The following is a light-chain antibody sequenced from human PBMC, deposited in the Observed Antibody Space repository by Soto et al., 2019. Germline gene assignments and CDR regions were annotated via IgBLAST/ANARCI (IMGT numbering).Light chain of an antibody. V-gene: IGKV3-11*01. Sequence: EIVLTQSPATLSLSPWERAALSCRASQSVGSHLAWYQQKPGQAPRLLIYDASNRATGIPARFSGSGSGTDFTLTISSLEPEDFAVYICQHRTNWPPVTFGQGTRLEIK. CDR2: DAS. CDR3: QHRTNWPPVT. CDR1: QSVGSH. J-gene: IGKJ5*01.